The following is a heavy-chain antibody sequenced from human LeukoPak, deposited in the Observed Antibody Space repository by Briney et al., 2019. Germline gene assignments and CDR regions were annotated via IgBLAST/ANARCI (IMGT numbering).Heavy chain of an antibody. V-gene: IGHV3-23*01. CDR3: AKDQFGYSSSWFDY. D-gene: IGHD6-13*01. Sequence: GGSLRLSCTASGFTFSSYAMNWVRQAPGKGLEWVSTISGSGGGTFYADSVKGRFTISRDNSKNTLYLQMNSLRAEDTAVYYCAKDQFGYSSSWFDYWGQGTLVTVSS. CDR2: ISGSGGGT. CDR1: GFTFSSYA. J-gene: IGHJ4*02.